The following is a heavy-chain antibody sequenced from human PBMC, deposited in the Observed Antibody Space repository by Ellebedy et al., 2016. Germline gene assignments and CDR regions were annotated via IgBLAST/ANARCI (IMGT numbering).Heavy chain of an antibody. Sequence: GESLKISCAASGFTFSSYSMNWVRQAPGKGLEWVSYISSSSSTIYYADSVKGRFTISRDNAKNSLYLQMNSLRAEDTAVYYCARNTRPILTGYPFWGQGTLVTVSS. CDR1: GFTFSSYS. CDR2: ISSSSSTI. V-gene: IGHV3-48*04. J-gene: IGHJ4*02. CDR3: ARNTRPILTGYPF. D-gene: IGHD3-9*01.